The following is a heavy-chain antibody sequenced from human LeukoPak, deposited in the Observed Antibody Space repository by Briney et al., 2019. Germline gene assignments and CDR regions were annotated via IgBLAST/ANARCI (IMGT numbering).Heavy chain of an antibody. CDR2: FYSVGTT. Sequence: GGSLRLSCVASGITVSSSSMSWVRQAPGKGLDCVSVFYSVGTTYYADSVKGRFTISRDNSKNTVYLQMNSLRVEDTAIYYCARGQEFDDGVFDSWGQGTLVTVSS. CDR1: GITVSSSS. J-gene: IGHJ4*02. D-gene: IGHD1-1*01. V-gene: IGHV3-66*01. CDR3: ARGQEFDDGVFDS.